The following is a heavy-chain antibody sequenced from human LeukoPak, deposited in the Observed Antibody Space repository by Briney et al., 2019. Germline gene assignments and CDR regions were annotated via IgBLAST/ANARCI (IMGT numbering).Heavy chain of an antibody. CDR3: AKSGGTTTLNYYYYYMDV. Sequence: SQTLSLTCAISGDSVSSNSAAWNWIRQSPSRGLEWLGRTYYRSKWYNDYAVSVKSRITINPDTSKNQFSLQLNSVTPEDTAVYYCAKSGGTTTLNYYYYYMDVWGKGTTVTVSS. J-gene: IGHJ6*03. CDR2: TYYRSKWYN. V-gene: IGHV6-1*01. D-gene: IGHD1-1*01. CDR1: GDSVSSNSAA.